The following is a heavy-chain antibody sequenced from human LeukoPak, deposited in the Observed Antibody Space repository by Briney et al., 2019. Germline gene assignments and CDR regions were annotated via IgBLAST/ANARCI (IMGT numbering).Heavy chain of an antibody. V-gene: IGHV4-59*01. J-gene: IGHJ3*02. D-gene: IGHD1-26*01. CDR3: AREVGAPLDAFDI. CDR1: GGSISSYY. CDR2: IYYSGST. Sequence: PSETLSLTCTVSGGSISSYYWSWIRQPPGKGLEWIGYIYYSGSTNYNPSLKSRVTISVDTSKNQFSLKLSSVTAADTAVYYCAREVGAPLDAFDIWGQGTMVTVSS.